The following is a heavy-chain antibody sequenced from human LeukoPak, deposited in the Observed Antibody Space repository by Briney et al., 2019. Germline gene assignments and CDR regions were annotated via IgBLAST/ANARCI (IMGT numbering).Heavy chain of an antibody. J-gene: IGHJ5*02. Sequence: SVKVSCKASGYTFTSYGISWVRQAPGQGLEWMGRIIPIFGIANYAQKFQGRVTITADKSMSTAYMELSSLRSEDTAVYYCARDLGWFDPWGQGTLVTVSS. CDR2: IIPIFGIA. CDR3: ARDLGWFDP. CDR1: GYTFTSYG. V-gene: IGHV1-69*04.